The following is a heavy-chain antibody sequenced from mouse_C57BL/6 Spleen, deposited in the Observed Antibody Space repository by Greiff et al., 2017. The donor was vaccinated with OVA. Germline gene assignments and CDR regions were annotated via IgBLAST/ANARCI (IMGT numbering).Heavy chain of an antibody. CDR3: APITTVVASPYAMDY. CDR1: GFNIKNTY. CDR2: IDPANGNT. V-gene: IGHV14-3*01. J-gene: IGHJ4*01. D-gene: IGHD1-1*01. Sequence: EVQLQQSVAELVRPGASVKLSCTASGFNIKNTYMHWVKQRPEQGLEWIGRIDPANGNTKYAPKFQGKATITADTSSNTAYLQLSSLTSEDTAISYCAPITTVVASPYAMDYWGQGTSVTVSS.